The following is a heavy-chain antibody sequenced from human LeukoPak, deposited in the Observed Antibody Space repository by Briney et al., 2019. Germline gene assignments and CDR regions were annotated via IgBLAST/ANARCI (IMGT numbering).Heavy chain of an antibody. Sequence: ASVKVSCKAYGYTFTGYYMHWVRQAPGQGLEWMGWINPNSGGTNYAQKFQGRVTMTRDTSISTAYMELSRLRSDDTAVYYCARGLHCSSTSCYTYGYWGQGTLVTVSS. V-gene: IGHV1-2*02. CDR2: INPNSGGT. CDR1: GYTFTGYY. CDR3: ARGLHCSSTSCYTYGY. J-gene: IGHJ4*02. D-gene: IGHD2-2*02.